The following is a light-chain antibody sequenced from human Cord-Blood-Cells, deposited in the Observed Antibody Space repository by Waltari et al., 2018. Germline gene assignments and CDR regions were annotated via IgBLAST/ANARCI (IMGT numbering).Light chain of an antibody. CDR3: QQSYSTPPT. CDR1: QSISSY. J-gene: IGKJ1*01. Sequence: DIQMTQSPFSLSASVGDRVTITCRASQSISSYLNWYQQKPGKAPKLLIYAASSLQSGVPSRFSGSGSRTDFTLTISSLQPEDFATYYCQQSYSTPPTFGQGTKVEIK. CDR2: AAS. V-gene: IGKV1-39*01.